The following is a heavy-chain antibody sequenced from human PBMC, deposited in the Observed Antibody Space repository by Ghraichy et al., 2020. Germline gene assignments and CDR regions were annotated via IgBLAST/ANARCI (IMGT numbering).Heavy chain of an antibody. J-gene: IGHJ6*02. CDR2: INPSGGST. CDR1: GYTFTSYY. D-gene: IGHD6-13*01. V-gene: IGHV1-46*01. Sequence: ASVKVSCKASGYTFTSYYMHWVRQAPGQGLEWMGIINPSGGSTSYAQKFQGRVTMTRDTSTSTVYMELSSLRSEDTAVYYCARDLRGVEQLPYYYGMDVWGQGTTVTVSS. CDR3: ARDLRGVEQLPYYYGMDV.